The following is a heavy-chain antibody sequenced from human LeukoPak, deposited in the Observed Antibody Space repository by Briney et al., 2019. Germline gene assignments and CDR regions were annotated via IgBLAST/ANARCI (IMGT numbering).Heavy chain of an antibody. J-gene: IGHJ4*02. Sequence: GGSLRLSCSASGFTFSNYAMHWVRQAPGKGLEYVSAISSNGDGTYYADSVKGRFTISRDNSKNTVYLQMNSLRAEDTAVYYCAKVLSGSQDYWGQGTLVTVFS. CDR1: GFTFSNYA. V-gene: IGHV3-64*04. D-gene: IGHD1-26*01. CDR3: AKVLSGSQDY. CDR2: ISSNGDGT.